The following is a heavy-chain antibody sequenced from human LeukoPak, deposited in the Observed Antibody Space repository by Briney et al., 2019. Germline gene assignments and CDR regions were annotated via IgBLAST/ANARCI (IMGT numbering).Heavy chain of an antibody. CDR3: VRLEGGVYNTYYYYHGMDV. CDR2: IYYSGST. J-gene: IGHJ6*02. V-gene: IGHV4-31*03. CDR1: GGSISSGGYY. D-gene: IGHD2-8*02. Sequence: SETLSLTCTVSGGSISSGGYYWSWIRQHPGKGLEWIGYIYYSGSTYYNPSLKSRVTISVDTSKNQFSLKLSSVTAADTAVYYCVRLEGGVYNTYYYYHGMDVWGQGTTVTVSS.